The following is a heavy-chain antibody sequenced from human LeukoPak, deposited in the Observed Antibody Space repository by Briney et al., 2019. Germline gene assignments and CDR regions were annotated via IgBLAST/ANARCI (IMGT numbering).Heavy chain of an antibody. D-gene: IGHD6-13*01. Sequence: GASVKVSCKASGYTFTGYYMHWVRQAPGQGLEWMGWINPNSGGTNYAQKFQGRVTMTRDTSISTAYMELSRLRPDDTAVYYCARDGLLLAAAGPQGNFDYWGQGTLVTVSS. J-gene: IGHJ4*02. V-gene: IGHV1-2*02. CDR1: GYTFTGYY. CDR3: ARDGLLLAAAGPQGNFDY. CDR2: INPNSGGT.